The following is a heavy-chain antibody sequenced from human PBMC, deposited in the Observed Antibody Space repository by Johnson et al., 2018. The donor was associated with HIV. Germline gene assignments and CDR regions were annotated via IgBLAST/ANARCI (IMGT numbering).Heavy chain of an antibody. CDR1: GFTVSGNY. J-gene: IGHJ3*02. Sequence: VQLVESGGGLVQPGGSLRLSCAASGFTVSGNYMSWVRQAPGKGLEWVSVIYSGGSTYYADSVKGRFTISRDNSKNTLYLQMNSLRAEDTAVYYCARGGGPITIFGVVIAEGDAFDIWGQGTMVTVSS. CDR3: ARGGGPITIFGVVIAEGDAFDI. V-gene: IGHV3-66*02. D-gene: IGHD3-3*01. CDR2: IYSGGST.